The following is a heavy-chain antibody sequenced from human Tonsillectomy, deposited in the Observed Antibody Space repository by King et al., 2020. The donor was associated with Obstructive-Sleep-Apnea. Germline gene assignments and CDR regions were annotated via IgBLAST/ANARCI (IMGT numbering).Heavy chain of an antibody. V-gene: IGHV3-30*04. CDR2: ISYDGSNK. J-gene: IGHJ4*02. CDR3: ALAGGMVRGDFDY. Sequence: HVQLVESGGGVVQPGRSLRLSCAASGFTFSSYAMHWVRQAPGKGLEGVAVISYDGSNKYYADSVKGRFTISRDNSMNTLYLQMNSLRAEDTAVYYCALAGGMVRGDFDYWGQGILVTVSS. CDR1: GFTFSSYA. D-gene: IGHD3-10*01.